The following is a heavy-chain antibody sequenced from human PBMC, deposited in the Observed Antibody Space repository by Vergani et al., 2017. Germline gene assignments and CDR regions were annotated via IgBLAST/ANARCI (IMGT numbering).Heavy chain of an antibody. CDR1: GFTFSDYY. Sequence: VQLVESGGGLVQPGGSLKLSCAASGFTFSDYYMSWIRQAPGKGLEWVSYISSSGSTIYYADSVKGRFTISRDNSKNTLFLQMNSLRAEDTAVYYCARETSYYDSSGYPYFDYWGQGTLVTVSS. D-gene: IGHD3-22*01. CDR2: ISSSGSTI. J-gene: IGHJ4*02. CDR3: ARETSYYDSSGYPYFDY. V-gene: IGHV3-11*04.